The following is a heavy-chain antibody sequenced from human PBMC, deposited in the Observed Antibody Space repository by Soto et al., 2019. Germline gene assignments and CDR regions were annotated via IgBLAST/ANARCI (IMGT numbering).Heavy chain of an antibody. Sequence: EVQLVESGGGLVKPGGSLRLSCAASGFTFSSYSMNWVRQAPGKGLEWVSSISSSNYIYCADSVKGRFTISRDNAKNSLYLQMNSLRAEDTAVYYCARFGYSRAYYGMDVWGQGTTVTVSS. J-gene: IGHJ6*02. D-gene: IGHD6-13*01. V-gene: IGHV3-21*01. CDR2: ISSSNYI. CDR1: GFTFSSYS. CDR3: ARFGYSRAYYGMDV.